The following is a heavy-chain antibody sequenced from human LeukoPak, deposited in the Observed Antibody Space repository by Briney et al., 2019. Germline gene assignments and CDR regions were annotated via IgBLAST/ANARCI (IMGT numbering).Heavy chain of an antibody. J-gene: IGHJ6*02. V-gene: IGHV3-30*18. CDR2: ISYDGSNK. Sequence: GRSLRLSCAASGFTFRSYGMHWVRQAPGKGLEWVAVISYDGSNKYYADSVKGRFTISRDNSKNTLYLQMNSLRAEDTAVYYCAKAPRLRYFDWSPPYYYYYGMDVWGQGTTVTVSS. D-gene: IGHD3-9*01. CDR3: AKAPRLRYFDWSPPYYYYYGMDV. CDR1: GFTFRSYG.